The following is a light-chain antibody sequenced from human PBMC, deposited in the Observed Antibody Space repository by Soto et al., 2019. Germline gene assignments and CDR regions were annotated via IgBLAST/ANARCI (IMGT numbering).Light chain of an antibody. CDR3: QQYGSPPWT. J-gene: IGKJ1*01. CDR2: GAS. V-gene: IGKV3-20*01. CDR1: QSVSSSY. Sequence: EIVLTQSPGTLSLSPGERATLSCRASQSVSSSYVAWYQQKPGQAPRLLIYGASSRATGIPDRFSGSGSRKDFPLTISILEPEDFAVYYCQQYGSPPWTFGQGTKVEIK.